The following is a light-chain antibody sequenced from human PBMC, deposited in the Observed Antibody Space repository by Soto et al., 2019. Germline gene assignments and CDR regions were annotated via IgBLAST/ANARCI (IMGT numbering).Light chain of an antibody. Sequence: QAVVTQPPSVSGAPGQRVTISCTGSSSNIGAGYAVHWYQHLPGTAPKLLIYANTNRPSGVPDRFSGSESGTSASLAISGLQSEDEADYYCAAWDDSLNGWVFGGGTKLTVL. V-gene: IGLV1-40*01. CDR1: SSNIGAGYA. CDR3: AAWDDSLNGWV. CDR2: ANT. J-gene: IGLJ3*02.